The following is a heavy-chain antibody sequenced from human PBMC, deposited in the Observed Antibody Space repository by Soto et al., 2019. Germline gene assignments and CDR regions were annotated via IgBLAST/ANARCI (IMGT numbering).Heavy chain of an antibody. J-gene: IGHJ4*02. Sequence: SETLSLTCTVSGGSISSGGYYWSWIRQHPGKGLEWIGCIYYSGSTYYNPSLKSRVTISVDTSKNQFSLKLSSVTAADTAVYYCARGSSGMVMSTAMVVFDYWGQGTLVTVSS. CDR2: IYYSGST. D-gene: IGHD5-18*01. V-gene: IGHV4-31*03. CDR1: GGSISSGGYY. CDR3: ARGSSGMVMSTAMVVFDY.